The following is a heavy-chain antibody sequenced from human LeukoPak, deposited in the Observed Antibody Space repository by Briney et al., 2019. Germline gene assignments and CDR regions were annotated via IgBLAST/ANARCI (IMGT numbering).Heavy chain of an antibody. Sequence: GASVDVSCKASGYTFTSYGITWVRQAPGQGLEWMGWISAYNGNTNYAQKLQGRVTMTTDTSTSTAYMELRSLRSDDTAVYYCAKGNYYDGSGPNYYYYGMDVWGQGTTVTVPS. V-gene: IGHV1-18*01. CDR2: ISAYNGNT. J-gene: IGHJ6*02. CDR1: GYTFTSYG. D-gene: IGHD3-22*01. CDR3: AKGNYYDGSGPNYYYYGMDV.